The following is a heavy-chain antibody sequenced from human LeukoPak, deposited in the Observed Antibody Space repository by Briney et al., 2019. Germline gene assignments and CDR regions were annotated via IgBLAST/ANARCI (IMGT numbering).Heavy chain of an antibody. D-gene: IGHD6-13*01. CDR3: ARQYTSSSPFDY. CDR1: GYRFTSYW. J-gene: IGHJ4*02. Sequence: GESLKISCKGSGYRFTSYWIGWVRPLPGKGLEWMGIINPGDSDTRYSPSFQGQVTISADKSISTAYLQWSSLKASDTAMYHCARQYTSSSPFDYWGQGTLVTVSS. CDR2: INPGDSDT. V-gene: IGHV5-51*01.